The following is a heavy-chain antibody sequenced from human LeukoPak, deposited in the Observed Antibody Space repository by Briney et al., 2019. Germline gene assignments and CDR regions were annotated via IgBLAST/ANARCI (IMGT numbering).Heavy chain of an antibody. J-gene: IGHJ4*02. CDR3: AKDPGDDYYDSSGYSYFDY. V-gene: IGHV3-23*01. D-gene: IGHD3-22*01. CDR1: GFTFSSYA. CDR2: ISGSGGST. Sequence: PGGSLRLSCAASGFTFSSYAMSWVRQAPGKGLEWVSAISGSGGSTCYADSVKGRFTISRDNSKNTLYLQMNSLRAEDTAVYYCAKDPGDDYYDSSGYSYFDYWGQGTLVTVSS.